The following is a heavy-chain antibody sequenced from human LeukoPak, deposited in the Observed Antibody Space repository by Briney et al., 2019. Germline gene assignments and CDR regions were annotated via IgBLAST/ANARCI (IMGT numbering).Heavy chain of an antibody. V-gene: IGHV3-53*01. Sequence: GGSLRLSWPPDTFSLTTTYISCVRQAPGKGLEWVSVIYSGGTTYYADSVKGRFTISRDNSKNTLYLQMNSLTAEDTAVYYCARAGLSSAVAGLFAYCGQGTLVTVSS. D-gene: IGHD6-13*01. CDR1: TFSLTTTY. CDR3: ARAGLSSAVAGLFAY. CDR2: IYSGGTT. J-gene: IGHJ4*02.